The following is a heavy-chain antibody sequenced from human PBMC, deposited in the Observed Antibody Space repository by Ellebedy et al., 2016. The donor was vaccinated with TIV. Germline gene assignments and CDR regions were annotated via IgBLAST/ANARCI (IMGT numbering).Heavy chain of an antibody. CDR3: ARGGSYYADY. D-gene: IGHD1-26*01. J-gene: IGHJ4*02. V-gene: IGHV3-33*01. Sequence: PGGSLRLSCAASGFTFSSYGMHWVRQAPGKGLEWVAVIWYDGGNKYYAHSVKGRFTISRDNSKNTLYLQMNSLGAEDTAVHYCARGGSYYADYWGQGTLVTVSS. CDR1: GFTFSSYG. CDR2: IWYDGGNK.